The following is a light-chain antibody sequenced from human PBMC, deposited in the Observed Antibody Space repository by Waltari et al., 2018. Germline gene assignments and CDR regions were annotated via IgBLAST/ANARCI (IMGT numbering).Light chain of an antibody. CDR3: AAWDDSLYGV. Sequence: QSVLTQPPSASGTPGQRVTISCSGSNSNIGKYNVYWYQQVPGTAPKLLIYRNNQRPSGVPDRFPGSKSDTSASRAISGLRSDDEADYYCAAWDDSLYGVFGGGTKLTVL. V-gene: IGLV1-47*01. J-gene: IGLJ3*02. CDR1: NSNIGKYN. CDR2: RNN.